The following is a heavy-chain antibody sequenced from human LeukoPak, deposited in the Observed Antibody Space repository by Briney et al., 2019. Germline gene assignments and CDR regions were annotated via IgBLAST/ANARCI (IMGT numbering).Heavy chain of an antibody. CDR2: ISGGGGTT. CDR3: AKEVGYDSSGYDDF. V-gene: IGHV3-23*01. J-gene: IGHJ4*02. Sequence: TGGSLRLSCAASGFTFSSYAMSWVRQAPGKGLEWVSAISGGGGTTYYADSVKGRFTISRDNSKNTLYLQMDSLRAEDTAVYYCAKEVGYDSSGYDDFWGQGTLVTVSS. D-gene: IGHD3-22*01. CDR1: GFTFSSYA.